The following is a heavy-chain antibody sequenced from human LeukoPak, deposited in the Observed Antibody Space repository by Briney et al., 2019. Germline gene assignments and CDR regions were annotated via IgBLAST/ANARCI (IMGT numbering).Heavy chain of an antibody. CDR2: ISYDGSNK. Sequence: GGSLRLSCAASGFTFSSYGMHWVRQAPGKGLEWVAVISYDGSNKYYADSVKGRFTISRDNSKNTLYLQMNSLRAEDTAVYYCAKWMVRGVTRTDAFDIWGQGTMVTVSS. CDR1: GFTFSSYG. CDR3: AKWMVRGVTRTDAFDI. D-gene: IGHD3-10*01. V-gene: IGHV3-30*18. J-gene: IGHJ3*02.